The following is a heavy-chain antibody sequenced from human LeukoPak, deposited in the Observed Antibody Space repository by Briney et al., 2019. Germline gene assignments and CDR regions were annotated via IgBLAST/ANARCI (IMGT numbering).Heavy chain of an antibody. J-gene: IGHJ4*02. CDR3: ARDDFWSGYSPLKADY. V-gene: IGHV1-18*01. Sequence: GASVKVSCKASGYTFTSYGISWGRQAPGQGLEWMGWISAYNGNTNNAQTLQGRVTTTTDTRTTAAYMGLRSLRSDDTAVYYCARDDFWSGYSPLKADYWGQGTLVTVSS. D-gene: IGHD3-3*01. CDR1: GYTFTSYG. CDR2: ISAYNGNT.